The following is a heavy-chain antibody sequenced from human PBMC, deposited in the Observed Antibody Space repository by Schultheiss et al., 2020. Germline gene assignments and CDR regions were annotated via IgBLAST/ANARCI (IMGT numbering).Heavy chain of an antibody. CDR1: GGSISSDY. CDR2: IYYSGST. J-gene: IGHJ6*02. Sequence: SETLSLTCAVSGGSISSDYWSWIRQPPGKGLEWIGYIYYSGSTYYNPSLKSRVTISVDTSKNQFSLKLSSVTAADTAVYYCARHADGMDVWGQGTTVTVSS. CDR3: ARHADGMDV. V-gene: IGHV4-59*08.